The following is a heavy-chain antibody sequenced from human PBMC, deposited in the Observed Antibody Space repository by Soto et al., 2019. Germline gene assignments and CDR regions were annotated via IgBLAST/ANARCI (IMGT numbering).Heavy chain of an antibody. D-gene: IGHD2-2*03. CDR2: IIPIFGTA. V-gene: IGHV1-69*06. CDR1: GGTFSSYA. CDR3: ARDPPGYCSSTSCHLRGGMDV. J-gene: IGHJ6*02. Sequence: VTVSCKASGGTFSSYAISWVRQAPGQGLEWMGGIIPIFGTANYAQKIQGRVTITADKSTSTADMELSSLRSEDTAVYYCARDPPGYCSSTSCHLRGGMDVWGQGTTVTVSS.